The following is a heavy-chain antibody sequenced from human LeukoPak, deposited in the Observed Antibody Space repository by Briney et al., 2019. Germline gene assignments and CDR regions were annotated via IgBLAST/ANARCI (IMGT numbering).Heavy chain of an antibody. CDR3: AKEPSSSWYSYYYYMDV. CDR2: IWYDGSNK. Sequence: PGGSLRLSCAASGFTFSSYGMRWVRQAPGKGLEWVAVIWYDGSNKYYADSVKGRFTISRDNSKNTLYLQMNSLRAEDTAVYYCAKEPSSSWYSYYYYMDVWGKGTTVTVSS. D-gene: IGHD6-13*01. J-gene: IGHJ6*03. V-gene: IGHV3-33*06. CDR1: GFTFSSYG.